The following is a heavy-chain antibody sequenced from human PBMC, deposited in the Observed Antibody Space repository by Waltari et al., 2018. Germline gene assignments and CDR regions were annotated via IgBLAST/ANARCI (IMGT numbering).Heavy chain of an antibody. CDR1: GFTFSSYS. D-gene: IGHD3-22*01. CDR3: ASDHRGSYYDSSGYYFHDAFDI. Sequence: EVQLVESGGGLVKPGGSLRLSCAVSGFTFSSYSMNWVRKAPGKGLEWVPSISSSSSYIYYAYSVKGRFTISRDNAKNSLYLQMNSLRAEDTAVYYCASDHRGSYYDSSGYYFHDAFDICGQGTMVTVSS. J-gene: IGHJ3*02. V-gene: IGHV3-21*01. CDR2: ISSSSSYI.